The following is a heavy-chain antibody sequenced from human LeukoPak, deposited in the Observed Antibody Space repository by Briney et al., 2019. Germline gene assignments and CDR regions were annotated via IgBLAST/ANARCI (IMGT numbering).Heavy chain of an antibody. D-gene: IGHD3-22*01. CDR2: IRYDGSNK. CDR1: GFSFSSYG. J-gene: IGHJ3*02. CDR3: AKATNYDSSGYTDAFDI. Sequence: GGSLRLSCAASGFSFSSYGMHWVRHIPGKGLEWVAFIRYDGSNKYYADSVKGRFTISRDNSKNTLYLQMNSLRVEDTAVYYCAKATNYDSSGYTDAFDIWGQGTMVTVSS. V-gene: IGHV3-30*02.